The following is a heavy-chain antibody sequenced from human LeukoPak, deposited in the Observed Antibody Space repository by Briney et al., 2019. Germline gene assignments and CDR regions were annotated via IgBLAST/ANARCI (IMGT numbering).Heavy chain of an antibody. CDR1: GFTFSSYA. J-gene: IGHJ3*02. CDR2: IGGGGGST. V-gene: IGHV3-23*01. D-gene: IGHD2-15*01. Sequence: PGGSLRLSCAASGFTFSSYAMTWVRQGPGKGLEWVADIGGGGGSTFYADSVKGRFTISRDNSKNTLYLQIHSLRAEDTAVYYCAIYGGSGTNAFDIWGQGTMVTVSS. CDR3: AIYGGSGTNAFDI.